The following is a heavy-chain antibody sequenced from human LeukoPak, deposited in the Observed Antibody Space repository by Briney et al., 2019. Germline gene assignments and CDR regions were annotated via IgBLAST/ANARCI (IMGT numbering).Heavy chain of an antibody. D-gene: IGHD3-10*01. J-gene: IGHJ3*02. Sequence: PGRSLRLSCAASGFTFDDYAMHWVRQAPGKGLEWASGISWNSGSIGYADSVKGRFTISRDNAKNSLYLQMNSLRAEDTALYYCAKKGGLLWFGELSPGAFDIWGQGTMVTVSS. CDR1: GFTFDDYA. CDR3: AKKGGLLWFGELSPGAFDI. CDR2: ISWNSGSI. V-gene: IGHV3-9*01.